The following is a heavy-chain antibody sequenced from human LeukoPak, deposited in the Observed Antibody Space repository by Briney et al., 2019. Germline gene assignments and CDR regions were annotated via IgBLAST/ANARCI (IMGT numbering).Heavy chain of an antibody. CDR2: IYTSGST. D-gene: IGHD3-22*01. V-gene: IGHV4-4*07. CDR3: ARGGYYDSRDYYYYYMDV. Sequence: SETLSLTCTVSGGSISSYYWSWIRQPAGKGLEWIGRIYTSGSTNYNPSLKSRVTMSVDTSKNQFSLKLSSVTAADTAVYYCARGGYYDSRDYYYYYMDVWGKGTTVTISS. CDR1: GGSISSYY. J-gene: IGHJ6*03.